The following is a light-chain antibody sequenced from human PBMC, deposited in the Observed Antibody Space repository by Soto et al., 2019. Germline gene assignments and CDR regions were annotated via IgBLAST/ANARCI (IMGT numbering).Light chain of an antibody. Sequence: DIQMTQSPSSLSASVGDRFTITCRASQSISSYLNWYQQKPGKAPKLLIYAASSLQSGVPSRFSGSGSGTDFTLTISSLQPEDFATYYCQQSYRTPPITFGQGTRLEI. V-gene: IGKV1-39*01. CDR2: AAS. CDR3: QQSYRTPPIT. J-gene: IGKJ5*01. CDR1: QSISSY.